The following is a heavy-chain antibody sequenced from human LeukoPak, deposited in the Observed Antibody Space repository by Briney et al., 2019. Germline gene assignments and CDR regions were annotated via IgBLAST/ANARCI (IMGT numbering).Heavy chain of an antibody. J-gene: IGHJ4*02. CDR2: ISSSGSTI. CDR1: GFTFSSYE. D-gene: IGHD6-19*01. V-gene: IGHV3-48*03. CDR3: ARESRQQWLALCLDY. Sequence: PGGSLRLSCAASGFTFSSYEMNWVRQAPGKGLEWVSYISSSGSTIYYADSVKGRFTISRDNAKNSLYLQMNSLRAEDTAVYYCARESRQQWLALCLDYWGQGTLVTVSS.